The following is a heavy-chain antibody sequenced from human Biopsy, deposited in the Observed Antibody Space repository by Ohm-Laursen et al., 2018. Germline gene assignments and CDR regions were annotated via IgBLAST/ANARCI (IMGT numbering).Heavy chain of an antibody. CDR3: ALAAAQTVTHFDY. Sequence: SLRLSCTASGFTFSSYAMTWFRQAPGKGLDWVSTISGNSDIIYDTDSVKGRFTISRDNSKNTLYLQMNSLRADDTAVYYCALAAAQTVTHFDYWGQGTLVTVSS. D-gene: IGHD4-17*01. CDR2: ISGNSDII. CDR1: GFTFSSYA. V-gene: IGHV3-23*01. J-gene: IGHJ4*02.